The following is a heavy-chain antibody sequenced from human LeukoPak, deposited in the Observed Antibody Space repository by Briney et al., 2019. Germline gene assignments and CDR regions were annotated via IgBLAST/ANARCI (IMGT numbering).Heavy chain of an antibody. V-gene: IGHV4-39*01. D-gene: IGHD5-18*01. CDR2: FYYSGNT. CDR3: ARQQPMQDF. J-gene: IGHJ4*02. Sequence: SETLSLTCTVSGGSISSSSSYWGWIRQPPGKGLEWIGSFYYSGNTYYNPSLRSRLTISVDTSKNQFSLKLSSVTAADTGVYYCARQQPMQDFWGQGTLVTVSS. CDR1: GGSISSSSSY.